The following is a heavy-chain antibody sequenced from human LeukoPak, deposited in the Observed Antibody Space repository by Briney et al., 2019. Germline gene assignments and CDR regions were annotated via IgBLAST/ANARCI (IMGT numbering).Heavy chain of an antibody. CDR2: IYPGDSDT. CDR3: ARGDYFDL. Sequence: GESLKISCKGSGYRFTSNWIAWVRQIPGEGLEWMGSIYPGDSDTRYSPSFQGQVTISADKSINTAYLQWSSLKASDTAMYYCARGDYFDLWGQGTLVTVSS. CDR1: GYRFTSNW. V-gene: IGHV5-51*01. J-gene: IGHJ4*02.